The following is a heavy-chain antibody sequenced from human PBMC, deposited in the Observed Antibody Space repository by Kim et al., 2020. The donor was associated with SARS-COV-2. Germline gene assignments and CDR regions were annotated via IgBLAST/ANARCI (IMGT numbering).Heavy chain of an antibody. CDR2: ISGSGGST. D-gene: IGHD3-3*01. CDR3: AKDHYDFGSGYLRGPFGY. CDR1: GFTFSSYA. Sequence: GGSLRLSCAASGFTFSSYAMSWVRQAPGKGLEWVSAISGSGGSTYYADSVKGRFTISRDNSKNTLYLQMNSLRAEDTAVYYCAKDHYDFGSGYLRGPFGYWGQGTLVTVSS. J-gene: IGHJ4*02. V-gene: IGHV3-23*01.